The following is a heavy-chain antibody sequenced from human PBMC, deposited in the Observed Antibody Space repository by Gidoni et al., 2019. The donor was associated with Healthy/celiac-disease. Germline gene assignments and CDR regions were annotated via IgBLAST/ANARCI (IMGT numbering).Heavy chain of an antibody. CDR2: MNPNSGNT. V-gene: IGHV1-8*01. CDR3: ARSWYCSNGVCSFDY. D-gene: IGHD2-8*01. CDR1: GYTFPSYD. J-gene: IGHJ4*02. Sequence: QVQLVQSGAEVKKPGASVKVSCKASGYTFPSYDINWLRQATGQGLEWMGWMNPNSGNTGYAQKFQGRVTMTRNTSISTAYMELSSLRSEDTAVYYCARSWYCSNGVCSFDYWGQGTLVTVSS.